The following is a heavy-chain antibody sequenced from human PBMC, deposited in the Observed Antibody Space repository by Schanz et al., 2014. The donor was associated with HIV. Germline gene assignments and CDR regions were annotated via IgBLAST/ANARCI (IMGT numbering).Heavy chain of an antibody. V-gene: IGHV3-48*03. CDR2: MSSSGSTI. Sequence: ELQLVESGGGLIQPGGSLRLSCAASGFTFSSLHMSWVRQAPGKGLEWISYMSSSGSTIYYADSVKGRFTISRDNAKNSLYLQMNSLSAEDTAVYYCARGSWYSSGWYDDYYYYEVDVWGQGTTVTVSS. CDR1: GFTFSSLH. J-gene: IGHJ6*02. D-gene: IGHD6-19*01. CDR3: ARGSWYSSGWYDDYYYYEVDV.